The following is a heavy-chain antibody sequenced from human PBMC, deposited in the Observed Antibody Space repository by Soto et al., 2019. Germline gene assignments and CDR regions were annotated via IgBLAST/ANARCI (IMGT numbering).Heavy chain of an antibody. CDR1: GGSISSYY. D-gene: IGHD4-17*01. CDR2: IYYSGST. Sequence: SETLSLTCTVSGGSISSYYWSWIRQPPGKGLEWIGYIYYSGSTNYNPSLKSRVTISVDTSKNQFSLKLSSVTAADTAMYYCARYWERTVRSLNWFDSWGQGTLVTVSS. CDR3: ARYWERTVRSLNWFDS. J-gene: IGHJ5*01. V-gene: IGHV4-59*08.